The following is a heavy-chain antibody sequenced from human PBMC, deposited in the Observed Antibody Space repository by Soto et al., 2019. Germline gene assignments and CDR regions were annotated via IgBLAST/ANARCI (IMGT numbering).Heavy chain of an antibody. CDR2: ISYDGSNK. J-gene: IGHJ6*02. V-gene: IGHV3-30-3*01. D-gene: IGHD5-12*01. Sequence: QVQLVASGGGVVQPGRSLRLSCAASGFTFSSYAMHWVRQAPGKGLEWVAVISYDGSNKYYADSVKGRFTISRDNSKNTLYLQINSLRAEDTAVYYCARPLVAFYYYYYGMDFWGQGTTVTVSS. CDR1: GFTFSSYA. CDR3: ARPLVAFYYYYYGMDF.